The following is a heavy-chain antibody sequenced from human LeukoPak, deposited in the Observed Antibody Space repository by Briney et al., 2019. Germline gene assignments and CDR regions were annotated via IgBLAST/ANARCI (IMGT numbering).Heavy chain of an antibody. V-gene: IGHV3-11*04. CDR2: ISSSGSTI. CDR3: AREDCGGDCYVEDGDY. Sequence: KPGGSLRLSCAASGFTFSDYYMSWIRQAPGKGLEWVSYISSSGSTIYYADSVKGRFTISRDNAKNSLYLQMNSLRAEDTAVYYCAREDCGGDCYVEDGDYWGQGTLVTVSS. CDR1: GFTFSDYY. D-gene: IGHD2-21*02. J-gene: IGHJ4*02.